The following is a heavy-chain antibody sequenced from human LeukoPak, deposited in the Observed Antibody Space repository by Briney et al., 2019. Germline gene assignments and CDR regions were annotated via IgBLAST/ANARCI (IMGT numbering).Heavy chain of an antibody. CDR1: GGSISSYY. V-gene: IGHV4-59*01. Sequence: SETLSLTCTVSGGSISSYYWSWIRQPPGKGLEWIGYIYCSGSTNYNPFLKSRVTISVDTSKNQFSLKLSSVTAADTAVYYCARRMPGDAFDVWGQGTMVTVSS. J-gene: IGHJ3*01. CDR3: ARRMPGDAFDV. D-gene: IGHD2-2*01. CDR2: IYCSGST.